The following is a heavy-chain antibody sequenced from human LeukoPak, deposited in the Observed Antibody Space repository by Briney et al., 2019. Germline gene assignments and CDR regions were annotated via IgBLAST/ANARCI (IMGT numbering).Heavy chain of an antibody. CDR2: IWYDGSNK. V-gene: IGHV3-33*01. Sequence: PGGSLRLSCAASGFSFSDHAMHWVRQAPGKGLEWVAVIWYDGSNKYYAEYVRGRFTISRDNSKNTLYLQMNSLRAEDTALYYCARGDRRMGATAKYWGQGTLVTVSS. D-gene: IGHD1-26*01. CDR1: GFSFSDHA. J-gene: IGHJ4*02. CDR3: ARGDRRMGATAKY.